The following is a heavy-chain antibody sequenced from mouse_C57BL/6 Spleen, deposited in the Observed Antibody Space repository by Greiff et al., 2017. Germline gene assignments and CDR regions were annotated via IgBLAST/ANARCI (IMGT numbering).Heavy chain of an antibody. D-gene: IGHD1-1*01. CDR2: ISDGGSYT. CDR3: ARAPSTVVDYFDY. Sequence: EVMLVESGGGLVKPGGSLKLSCAASGFTFSSYAMSWVRQTPETRLEWVATISDGGSYTYYPDNVKGRFTISRENAKNNLNLQMSHLKSEDTATYYCARAPSTVVDYFDYWGQGTTLTVSS. J-gene: IGHJ2*01. V-gene: IGHV5-4*03. CDR1: GFTFSSYA.